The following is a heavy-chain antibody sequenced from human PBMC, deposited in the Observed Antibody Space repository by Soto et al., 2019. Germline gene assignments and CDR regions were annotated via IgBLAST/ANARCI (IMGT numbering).Heavy chain of an antibody. D-gene: IGHD6-13*01. CDR2: IHNSGNS. CDR3: ARGERQQQRDY. Sequence: QVQLQESGPGLVKPSGTLSLTCPVSGASISSAKWWSWFRQPPGKGLEWIGEIHNSGNSNYNPSLKSRVIISVDKSKNQFSLKLSSVTDADTAVYYCARGERQQQRDYWGQGTLVTVSS. CDR1: GASISSAKW. V-gene: IGHV4-4*02. J-gene: IGHJ4*02.